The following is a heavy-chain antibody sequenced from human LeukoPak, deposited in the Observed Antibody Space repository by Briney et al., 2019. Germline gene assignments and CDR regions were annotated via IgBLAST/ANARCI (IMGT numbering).Heavy chain of an antibody. J-gene: IGHJ4*02. CDR3: AKGTTTLVVTKIDY. Sequence: GGSLRLSCAASGFTFSTYAMSWVRQAPGKGLEWVSVISGSGGSTYYADSVKGRFTISRDNSKNTPYLQMNSLRAEDTAVYYCAKGTTTLVVTKIDYWGQGTLVTVSS. CDR1: GFTFSTYA. CDR2: ISGSGGST. D-gene: IGHD4-23*01. V-gene: IGHV3-23*01.